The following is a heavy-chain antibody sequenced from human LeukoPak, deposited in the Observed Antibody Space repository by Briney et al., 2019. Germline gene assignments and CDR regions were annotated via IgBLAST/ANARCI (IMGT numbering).Heavy chain of an antibody. CDR2: IIPIFGTA. D-gene: IGHD6-19*01. CDR1: GGTFTSYA. Sequence: RPSVKVSCKASGGTFTSYAISWVRQAPGQGLEWMGGIIPIFGTANYAQKFQGRVTITTDESTSTAYMELSSLRSEDTDVYYCARVSSSCENDYWGQGTLVTVSS. V-gene: IGHV1-69*05. CDR3: ARVSSSCENDY. J-gene: IGHJ4*02.